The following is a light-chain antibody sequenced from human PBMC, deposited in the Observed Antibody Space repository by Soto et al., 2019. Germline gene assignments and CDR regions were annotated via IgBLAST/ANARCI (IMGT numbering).Light chain of an antibody. CDR3: QQYYNWPPWT. V-gene: IGKV3-15*01. Sequence: EIEMTQSPATLSVSPVERATLSCMASQSVRSNLAWYQQKPGQAPRLLIYDASTRATGIPARFSGSGSWTDFTLTISSLQSEDFAVYYCQQYYNWPPWTFGQGTKVDI. J-gene: IGKJ1*01. CDR1: QSVRSN. CDR2: DAS.